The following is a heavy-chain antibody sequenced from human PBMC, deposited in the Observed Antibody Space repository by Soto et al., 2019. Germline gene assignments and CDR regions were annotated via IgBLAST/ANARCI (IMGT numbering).Heavy chain of an antibody. J-gene: IGHJ4*02. CDR2: INPSGGST. CDR3: ARPTYYYDSSGPPAY. Sequence: GASVKVSCKASGYTFTSYYMHWVRQAPGQGLEWMGIINPSGGSTSYAQKFQGRVTMTRDTSTSTVYMELSSLRSEDTAVYYCARPTYYYDSSGPPAYWGQGTLVTVSS. CDR1: GYTFTSYY. V-gene: IGHV1-46*01. D-gene: IGHD3-22*01.